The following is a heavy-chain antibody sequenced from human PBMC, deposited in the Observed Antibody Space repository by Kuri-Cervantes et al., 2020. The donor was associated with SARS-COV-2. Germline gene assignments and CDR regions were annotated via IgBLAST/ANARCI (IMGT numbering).Heavy chain of an antibody. Sequence: GESLKISCAASGFTFSSYSMNWVRQAPGKGLEWVSYISSSSSTIYYADSVKGRFTISRDNAKNSLYLQMNSLRAEDTAVYYCARDRSRITIFGVVTRNGMDVWGQGTTVTVSS. CDR2: ISSSSSTI. CDR3: ARDRSRITIFGVVTRNGMDV. J-gene: IGHJ6*02. CDR1: GFTFSSYS. D-gene: IGHD3-3*01. V-gene: IGHV3-48*01.